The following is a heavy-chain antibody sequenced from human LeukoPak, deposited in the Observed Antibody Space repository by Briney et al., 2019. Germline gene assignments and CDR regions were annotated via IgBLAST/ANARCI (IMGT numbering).Heavy chain of an antibody. CDR1: GFTFSNYA. Sequence: GGSLRLSCAASGFTFSNYAMSWVRQAPGKGLEWVSSLNGRGDSPYYADSVKGRFTISRDNSKNTLYLQMHSLRVEDTAVYYCAKGPHRDYWGQEPCSPSPQ. CDR3: AKGPHRDY. J-gene: IGHJ4*01. V-gene: IGHV3-23*01. CDR2: LNGRGDSP.